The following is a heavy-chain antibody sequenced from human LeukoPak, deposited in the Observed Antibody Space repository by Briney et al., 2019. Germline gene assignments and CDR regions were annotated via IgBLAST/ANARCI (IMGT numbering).Heavy chain of an antibody. D-gene: IGHD2-2*02. Sequence: GGSLRLSCAASGFTFSTYAMSWVRQAPGKGLEWFSPISGTGDDTYYADSVKGRFTFSRDNSKNTLYLQMNSLRAEDTAVYYCAKAILRQSLPFDYGGQGSLVTVSS. CDR1: GFTFSTYA. CDR3: AKAILRQSLPFDY. J-gene: IGHJ4*02. V-gene: IGHV3-23*01. CDR2: ISGTGDDT.